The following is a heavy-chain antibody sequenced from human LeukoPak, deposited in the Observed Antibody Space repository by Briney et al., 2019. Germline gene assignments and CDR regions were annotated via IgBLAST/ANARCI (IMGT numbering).Heavy chain of an antibody. D-gene: IGHD5-24*01. J-gene: IGHJ4*02. CDR2: VYRDGNT. Sequence: GGSLRLSCAASGLTVSSNHMNWVRQAPGKGPEWVSVVYRDGNTYYADSVRGRFTISRDNSKNTLYLQMNSLRTEDTAVYYCARDIAGDGYRHFDYWGQGTLVTVSS. CDR3: ARDIAGDGYRHFDY. CDR1: GLTVSSNH. V-gene: IGHV3-53*01.